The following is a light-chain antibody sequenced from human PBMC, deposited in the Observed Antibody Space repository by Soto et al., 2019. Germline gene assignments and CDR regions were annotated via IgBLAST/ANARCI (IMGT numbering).Light chain of an antibody. CDR3: AAWDDSLNGYV. V-gene: IGLV1-44*01. Sequence: QSVLTQPPSASGTPGQRVTLSCSGTSSNIGSNAVNWYQQLPGTAPKLLIYRNNERPSGVPDRFSGSKSGTSASLAISGLEYEDEADYFCAAWDDSLNGYVFGPGTKVTVL. J-gene: IGLJ1*01. CDR2: RNN. CDR1: SSNIGSNA.